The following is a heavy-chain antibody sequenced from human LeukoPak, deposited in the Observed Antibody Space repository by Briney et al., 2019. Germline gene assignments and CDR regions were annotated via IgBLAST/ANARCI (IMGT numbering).Heavy chain of an antibody. CDR3: ARVEYCTKGVCINFDL. D-gene: IGHD2-8*01. V-gene: IGHV1-2*02. Sequence: ASLKVSCKASGYTFTGHYIHWLRQAPGQGLEWMGWINPNSGGTKYAQKFRGMVTVTRDTSTSTAYMELSGLRADDTAAYYCARVEYCTKGVCINFDLWGQGTLVTVSS. J-gene: IGHJ4*02. CDR1: GYTFTGHY. CDR2: INPNSGGT.